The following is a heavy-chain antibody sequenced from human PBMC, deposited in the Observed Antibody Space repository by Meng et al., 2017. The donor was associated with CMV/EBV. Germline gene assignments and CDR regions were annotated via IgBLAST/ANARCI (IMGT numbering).Heavy chain of an antibody. CDR3: ARGLWFGELSPFDY. Sequence: QVQLQQWGAGLLTPSETLSLTCAVYGGSFSGYYWSWIRQPPGKGLEWIGEINHSGSTNYNPSLKSRVTISVDTSKNQFSLKLSSVTAADTAVYYCARGLWFGELSPFDYWGQGTLVTVSS. CDR1: GGSFSGYY. CDR2: INHSGST. V-gene: IGHV4-34*01. J-gene: IGHJ4*02. D-gene: IGHD3-10*01.